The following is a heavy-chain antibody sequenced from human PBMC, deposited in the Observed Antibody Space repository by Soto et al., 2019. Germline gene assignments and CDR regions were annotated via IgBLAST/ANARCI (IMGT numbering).Heavy chain of an antibody. CDR2: INPNSGGT. Sequence: GASVKVSCKASGYTFTGYYMHWVRQAPGQGLEWMGWINPNSGGTNYAQKLQGRVTMTTDTSTSTAYMELRSLRSDDTAVYYCARRLDTAMVDDYWGQGTLVTVSS. CDR3: ARRLDTAMVDDY. J-gene: IGHJ4*02. V-gene: IGHV1-2*02. D-gene: IGHD5-18*01. CDR1: GYTFTGYY.